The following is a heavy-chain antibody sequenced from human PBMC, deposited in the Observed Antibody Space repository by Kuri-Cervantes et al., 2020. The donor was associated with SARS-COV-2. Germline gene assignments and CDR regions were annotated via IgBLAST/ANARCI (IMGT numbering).Heavy chain of an antibody. CDR3: ARRSTSITIFGVVNINPFDY. J-gene: IGHJ4*02. V-gene: IGHV4-39*01. CDR1: GDSISEYSYY. D-gene: IGHD3-3*01. Sequence: SETLSLTCTVPGDSISEYSYYWGWIRHPPGKGLEWTGGIHYTGNTYYNLSLRSRVTMSVDTAKNQVSLEVTSVTAADTAVYYCARRSTSITIFGVVNINPFDYWGQGTLVTVSS. CDR2: IHYTGNT.